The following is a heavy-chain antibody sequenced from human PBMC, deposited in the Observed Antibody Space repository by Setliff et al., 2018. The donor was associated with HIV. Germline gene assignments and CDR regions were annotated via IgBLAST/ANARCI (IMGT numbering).Heavy chain of an antibody. D-gene: IGHD3-10*01. J-gene: IGHJ4*02. CDR3: ARNGVLWFGELSPYYFDY. CDR2: IYTSGST. CDR1: GGSISSGSHY. Sequence: SETLSLTCTVSGGSISSGSHYWSWMRQPAGKGLEWIGHIYTSGSTNYNPSLRSRVSVSRDMSSNQFSLRLSSVTAADTAVYYCARNGVLWFGELSPYYFDYWGQGTLVTVSS. V-gene: IGHV4-61*09.